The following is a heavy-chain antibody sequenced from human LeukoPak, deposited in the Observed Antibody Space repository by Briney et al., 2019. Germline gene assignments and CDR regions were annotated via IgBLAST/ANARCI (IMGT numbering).Heavy chain of an antibody. V-gene: IGHV4-59*11. Sequence: SETLSLTCTVSGGSISSHYWIWIRQPPGKGLEWIGYIYYSGSTNYNPSLKSRVTISVDTSKNQFSLKLSSVTAADTAVYYCARVYYDFWSGYYRESDYYYYYMDVWGKGTTVTVSS. CDR3: ARVYYDFWSGYYRESDYYYYYMDV. D-gene: IGHD3-3*01. J-gene: IGHJ6*03. CDR2: IYYSGST. CDR1: GGSISSHY.